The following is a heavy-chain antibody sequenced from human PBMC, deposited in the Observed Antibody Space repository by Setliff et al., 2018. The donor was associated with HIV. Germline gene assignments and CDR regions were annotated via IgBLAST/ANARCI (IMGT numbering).Heavy chain of an antibody. CDR2: ISRSSSYT. CDR3: ARDCRVGWVFTYGMDV. J-gene: IGHJ6*02. CDR1: GFTFSDYY. Sequence: GSLRLSCAASGFTFSDYYMSRIRQAPGKGLEWVSYISRSSSYTNYADSVKGRFTISRDNSKNTLFLQMNSLRPEDTAVYYCARDCRVGWVFTYGMDVWGQGTLVTVSS. V-gene: IGHV3-11*05. D-gene: IGHD6-13*01.